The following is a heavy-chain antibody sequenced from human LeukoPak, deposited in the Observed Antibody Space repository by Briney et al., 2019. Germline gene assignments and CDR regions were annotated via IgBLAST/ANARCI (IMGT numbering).Heavy chain of an antibody. CDR2: VCYNGNT. D-gene: IGHD3-22*01. Sequence: SETLSLTCTVSGGSISSSSYYWGWIRQPPGKGLEWIGNVCYNGNTYYKPSLKSRVTISLDTAKNQFSLRLSSVTAADTAVYYCARGLSGHYYAGSFDYWGQGTLVTVSS. CDR3: ARGLSGHYYAGSFDY. J-gene: IGHJ4*02. V-gene: IGHV4-39*07. CDR1: GGSISSSSYY.